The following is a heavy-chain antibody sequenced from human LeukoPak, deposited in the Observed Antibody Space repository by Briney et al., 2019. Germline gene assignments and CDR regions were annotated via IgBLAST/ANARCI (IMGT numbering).Heavy chain of an antibody. V-gene: IGHV3-30-3*01. CDR3: ARDHYYDSSGYVDY. CDR2: ISYDGSNK. CDR1: GFTFSSYA. J-gene: IGHJ4*02. D-gene: IGHD3-22*01. Sequence: GRSLRLSCAASGFTFSSYAMHWVRQAPGKGLEWVAVISYDGSNKYYADSVKGRFTISRDNSKNTLYLQMNSLRAEDTAMYYCARDHYYDSSGYVDYWGQGTLVTVSS.